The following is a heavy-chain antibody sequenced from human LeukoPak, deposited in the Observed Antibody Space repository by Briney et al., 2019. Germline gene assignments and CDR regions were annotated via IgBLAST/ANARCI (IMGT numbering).Heavy chain of an antibody. J-gene: IGHJ6*02. D-gene: IGHD1-1*01. V-gene: IGHV3-30-3*01. CDR1: GFTFSSYA. CDR3: AREYDTRYYYYGMDV. Sequence: GGSLRLSCAASGFTFSSYAMHWVRQAPGKGLEWVAVTSYDGSNKYYADSVKGRFTISRDNSKNTLYLQMNSLRAEDTAVYYCAREYDTRYYYYGMDVWGHGTTVTVSS. CDR2: TSYDGSNK.